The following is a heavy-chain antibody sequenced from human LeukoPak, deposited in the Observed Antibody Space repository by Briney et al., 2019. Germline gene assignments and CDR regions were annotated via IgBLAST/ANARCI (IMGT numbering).Heavy chain of an antibody. CDR2: IYSGGST. CDR3: TKVLSYGSGRLSFDY. D-gene: IGHD3-10*01. V-gene: IGHV3-53*01. J-gene: IGHJ4*02. Sequence: GGSLRLSCAAAGFTLSVNYMSWVRQAPGKGLEWVSVIYSGGSTYYADSVKGRFTISRDNSKNTLYLQMNSLRAEDTAVYYCTKVLSYGSGRLSFDYWGQGTLVTVSS. CDR1: GFTLSVNY.